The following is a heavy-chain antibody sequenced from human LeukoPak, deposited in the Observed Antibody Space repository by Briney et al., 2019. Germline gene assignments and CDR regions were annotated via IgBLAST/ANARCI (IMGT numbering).Heavy chain of an antibody. CDR2: ISGSGGST. CDR1: GFTFGSYA. J-gene: IGHJ5*02. V-gene: IGHV3-23*01. CDR3: AKDLTSSYYGSGSLWFDP. D-gene: IGHD3-10*01. Sequence: GGSLRLSCAASGFTFGSYAMSWVHQAPGKGLEWVSAISGSGGSTYYADSVKGRFTISRDNSKNTLYLQMNSLRAKDTAVYYCAKDLTSSYYGSGSLWFDPWGQGTLVTVSS.